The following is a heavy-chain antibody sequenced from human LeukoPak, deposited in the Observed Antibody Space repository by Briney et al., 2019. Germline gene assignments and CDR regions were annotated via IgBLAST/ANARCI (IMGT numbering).Heavy chain of an antibody. D-gene: IGHD3-16*02. V-gene: IGHV3-23*01. Sequence: GGSLRLSCAASGFTFSDSAMTWVRQVPGKGLEWVSLINSSGGNTYYADSVKGRFTISRDNSKNTLSLQMNSLRVEDTAIYYCAKDIQLSTWGLGTMVTVSS. J-gene: IGHJ3*01. CDR1: GFTFSDSA. CDR3: AKDIQLST. CDR2: INSSGGNT.